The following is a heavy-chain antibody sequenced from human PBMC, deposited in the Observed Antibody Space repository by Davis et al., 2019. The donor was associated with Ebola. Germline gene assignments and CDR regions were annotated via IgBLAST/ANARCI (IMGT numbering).Heavy chain of an antibody. Sequence: MPSETLSLTCPVSGGSISSYYWSWIRQPPGKGLEWIGYIYYSGSTNYNPSLKSRVTISVDTSKNQFSLKLSSVTAADTAVYYCARGGIAVAGPDYWGQGTLVTVSS. CDR2: IYYSGST. J-gene: IGHJ4*02. CDR1: GGSISSYY. CDR3: ARGGIAVAGPDY. V-gene: IGHV4-59*01. D-gene: IGHD6-19*01.